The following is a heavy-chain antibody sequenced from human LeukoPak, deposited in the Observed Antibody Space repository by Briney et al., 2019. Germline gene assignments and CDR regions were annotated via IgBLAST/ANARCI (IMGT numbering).Heavy chain of an antibody. Sequence: PSETLSLTCTVSGGSISSRNYYWGWIRKPPGKGLEWIGSIYYSGSTYYNPSLKSRVTISVDTSKNQLSLKVTSVTAADTAVYYCAIGYGDYFFGLDPWGQGTLVTVSS. D-gene: IGHD4-17*01. CDR2: IYYSGST. V-gene: IGHV4-39*02. CDR3: AIGYGDYFFGLDP. CDR1: GGSISSRNYY. J-gene: IGHJ5*02.